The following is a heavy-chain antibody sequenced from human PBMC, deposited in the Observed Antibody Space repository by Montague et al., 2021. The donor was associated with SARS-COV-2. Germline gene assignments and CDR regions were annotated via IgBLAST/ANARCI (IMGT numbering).Heavy chain of an antibody. J-gene: IGHJ4*02. Sequence: SETLSLTCTVSGGSISSYYWSWIRQPPGKGLEWIGYIYYSGSTNYNPSLKSRVTISVDTSKNQFSLKLSSVTAADTAVYYCARYRRLGLIADSSLDYWGQGTLVTVSS. V-gene: IGHV4-59*08. CDR2: IYYSGST. CDR1: GGSISSYY. D-gene: IGHD6-6*01. CDR3: ARYRRLGLIADSSLDY.